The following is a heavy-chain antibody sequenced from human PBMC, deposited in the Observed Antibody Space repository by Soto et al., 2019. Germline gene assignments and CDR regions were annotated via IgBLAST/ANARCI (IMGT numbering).Heavy chain of an antibody. V-gene: IGHV1-69*06. CDR1: GGTFSSYA. J-gene: IGHJ4*02. Sequence: SVKVSCKASGGTFSSYAISWVRQAPGQGLEWMGGIIPIFGTANYAQKFQGRVTITADKSTSTAYMELSSLRSEDTAVYYCARVHTYYYDSSGYLDYWGQGTLVTVSS. CDR2: IIPIFGTA. D-gene: IGHD3-22*01. CDR3: ARVHTYYYDSSGYLDY.